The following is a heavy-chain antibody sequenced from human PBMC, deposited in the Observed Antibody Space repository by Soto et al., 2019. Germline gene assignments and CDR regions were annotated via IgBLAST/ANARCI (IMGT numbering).Heavy chain of an antibody. Sequence: SQTLSLTCVCSGDTVSSNSVAWNWVRQSPSRGLEWLGRTYYRSRWYSDYAVSVRSRIDINADTSKNQVSLQLNSVTPEDTAVYHCARSAEDSDYYYYGMDVWGQGTTVNVS. CDR2: TYYRSRWYS. D-gene: IGHD2-15*01. V-gene: IGHV6-1*01. CDR1: GDTVSSNSVA. CDR3: ARSAEDSDYYYYGMDV. J-gene: IGHJ6*02.